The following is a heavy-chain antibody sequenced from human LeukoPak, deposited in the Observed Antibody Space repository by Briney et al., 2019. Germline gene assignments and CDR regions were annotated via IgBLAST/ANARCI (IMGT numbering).Heavy chain of an antibody. V-gene: IGHV3-11*01. J-gene: IGHJ4*02. CDR3: ARRAAAGRCFGY. D-gene: IGHD6-13*01. Sequence: NPGGSLRLSCAVSGFTFSDYYMSWIRQAPGKGLEWVSYISSGGSTISHADSVKGRFTISRDNAENSLYLQMNSLRAEDTAVYYCARRAAAGRCFGYWGQGTLVTVSS. CDR2: ISSGGSTI. CDR1: GFTFSDYY.